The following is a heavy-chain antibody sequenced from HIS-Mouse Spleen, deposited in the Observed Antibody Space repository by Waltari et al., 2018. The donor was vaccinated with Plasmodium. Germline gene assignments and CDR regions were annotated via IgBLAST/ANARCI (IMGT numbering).Heavy chain of an antibody. D-gene: IGHD3-10*01. J-gene: IGHJ5*02. Sequence: QVQLQQWGAGLLKPSETLSLTCAVYGGSFSGYSWSWIRQPPGKGVEWIGEINHSGSTNYNPSLKSRVTISVDTSKNQFSLKLSSVTAADTAVYYCARAVGLTMVRGVTPHWFDPWGQGTLVTVSS. V-gene: IGHV4-34*01. CDR1: GGSFSGYS. CDR2: INHSGST. CDR3: ARAVGLTMVRGVTPHWFDP.